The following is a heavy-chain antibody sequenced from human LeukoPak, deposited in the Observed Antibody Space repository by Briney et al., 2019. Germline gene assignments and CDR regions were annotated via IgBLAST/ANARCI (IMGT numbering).Heavy chain of an antibody. D-gene: IGHD2-21*02. CDR3: ARDRHLVVVTARSDVYYYYYFLDV. CDR1: GGSFSVYY. J-gene: IGHJ6*03. Sequence: KSSETLSLTCAVYGGSFSVYYCSWIRQPPGKVLEWIGEINHSGSTNYNPSLKSRVTIPVDTSKNQFSLKRSSVTAANTAGYNGARDRHLVVVTARSDVYYYYYFLDVWGKGTTVSISS. V-gene: IGHV4-34*01. CDR2: INHSGST.